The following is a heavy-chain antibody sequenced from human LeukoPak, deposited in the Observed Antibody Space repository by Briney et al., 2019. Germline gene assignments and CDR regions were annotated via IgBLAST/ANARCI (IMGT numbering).Heavy chain of an antibody. CDR2: ISGSSKHR. D-gene: IGHD5-18*01. CDR1: GFTFTSYS. J-gene: IGHJ4*02. CDR3: ARIWIQLWPFDY. V-gene: IGHV3-21*01. Sequence: GGSLRLSCAASGFTFTSYSMNWVRQAPGKGLEWVSSISGSSKHRYYADSVKGRFTISRDNAKNSLYLQMNSLRAEDTAVYYCARIWIQLWPFDYWGQGTLVTVSS.